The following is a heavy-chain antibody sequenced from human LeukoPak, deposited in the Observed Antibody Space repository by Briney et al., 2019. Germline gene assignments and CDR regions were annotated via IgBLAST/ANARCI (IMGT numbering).Heavy chain of an antibody. J-gene: IGHJ6*03. Sequence: KAGGSLRLSCAASGFTFSSYAMHWVRQAPGKGLEWVGRIKSKTDGGTTDYAAPVKGRFTISRDDSKNTLYLQMNSLKTEDTAVYYCTTDHLPYGDYYMDVWGKGTTVTVSS. V-gene: IGHV3-15*01. D-gene: IGHD3-10*01. CDR2: IKSKTDGGTT. CDR1: GFTFSSYA. CDR3: TTDHLPYGDYYMDV.